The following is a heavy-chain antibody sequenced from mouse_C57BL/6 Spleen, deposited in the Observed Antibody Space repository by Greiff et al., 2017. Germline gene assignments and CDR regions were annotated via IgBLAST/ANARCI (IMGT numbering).Heavy chain of an antibody. J-gene: IGHJ1*03. D-gene: IGHD1-1*01. CDR1: GYSFTGYF. Sequence: VQLKESGPELVKPGDSVKISCKASGYSFTGYFMNWVMQSHGKSLEWIGRINPYNGDTFYNQKFKGKATLTVDKSSSTAHMELRSLTSEDSAVYYCARSPSYSGSSLSYWYFDVWGTGTTVTVSS. CDR3: ARSPSYSGSSLSYWYFDV. V-gene: IGHV1-20*01. CDR2: INPYNGDT.